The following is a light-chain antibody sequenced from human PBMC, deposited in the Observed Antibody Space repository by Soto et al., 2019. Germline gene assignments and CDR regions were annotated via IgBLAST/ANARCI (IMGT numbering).Light chain of an antibody. Sequence: EMVLTQSPGTLSLSPGDRATLSCRASQSVSNDYVAWVQQKPGQTPRLLIYSVSSRATGIPDRFSGSGSGTEFTLTISSVQPDDFATYYCQQYKSYPLTFGGGTKVDIK. V-gene: IGKV3-20*01. CDR2: SVS. J-gene: IGKJ4*01. CDR3: QQYKSYPLT. CDR1: QSVSNDY.